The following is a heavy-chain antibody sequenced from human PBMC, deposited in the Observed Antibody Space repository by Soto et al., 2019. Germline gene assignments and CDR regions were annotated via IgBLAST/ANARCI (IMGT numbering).Heavy chain of an antibody. V-gene: IGHV3-30*18. CDR2: ISYHGSSK. J-gene: IGHJ4*02. CDR3: AKNPGRPDNGDPCFYFDY. Sequence: QVQLVESGGGVVQPGRSLRLSYAASGFSFSNYGMHWVRQAPGKGLEWVAVISYHGSSKYYGGSVKGRFTISRDNSKNTVDLEMNRLRADDTAVYYCAKNPGRPDNGDPCFYFDYWGQGTLVTVSS. D-gene: IGHD4-17*01. CDR1: GFSFSNYG.